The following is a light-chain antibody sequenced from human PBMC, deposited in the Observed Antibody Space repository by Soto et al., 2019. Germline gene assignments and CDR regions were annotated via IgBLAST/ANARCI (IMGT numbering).Light chain of an antibody. CDR3: QQYYSTLT. CDR1: QSLLYSSNNKNY. J-gene: IGKJ4*01. V-gene: IGKV4-1*01. CDR2: WAS. Sequence: DIVMTQSPDSLAVSLGERATINCKSSQSLLYSSNNKNYLAWYQQKPGQPPKLLIYWASTRESWVPDRFSGSGSGTDFTLTISSLQAEDVAVYYCQQYYSTLTFGGGTKVEI.